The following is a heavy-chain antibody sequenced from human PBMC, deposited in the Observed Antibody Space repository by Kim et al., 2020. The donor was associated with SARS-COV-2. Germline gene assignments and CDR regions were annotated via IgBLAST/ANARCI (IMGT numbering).Heavy chain of an antibody. Sequence: SETLSLTCNVSAGSISDYYWAWIRQPPGKGLEWIGYIHYDGSTNYNPSLKSRVTMSMDTSKNQFSLKVSSVTAADTAVYYCARYTTSWVSFDYWGQGTLVPASS. D-gene: IGHD6-13*01. J-gene: IGHJ4*02. CDR2: IHYDGST. CDR3: ARYTTSWVSFDY. CDR1: AGSISDYY. V-gene: IGHV4-59*01.